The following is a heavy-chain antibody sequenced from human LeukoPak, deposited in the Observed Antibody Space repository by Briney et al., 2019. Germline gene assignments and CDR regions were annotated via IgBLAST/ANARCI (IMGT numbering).Heavy chain of an antibody. CDR3: AKDGINYYDISGYDI. Sequence: SETLSLTCTVSGGSISSSSYYWGWIRQPPGKGLEWIGYIYYSGSTNYNPSLKSRVTMSVDTSKNQFSLKLSSVTAADTAVYYCAKDGINYYDISGYDIWGQGTLVTVSS. J-gene: IGHJ4*02. V-gene: IGHV4-61*05. D-gene: IGHD3-22*01. CDR2: IYYSGST. CDR1: GGSISSSSYY.